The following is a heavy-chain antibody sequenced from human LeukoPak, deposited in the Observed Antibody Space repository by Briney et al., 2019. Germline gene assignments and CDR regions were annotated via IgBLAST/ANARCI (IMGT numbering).Heavy chain of an antibody. CDR2: ISGDGGRT. Sequence: PGGSLRLSCVVSGFTFDDYAMHWVRQGPGKGLEWVSLISGDGGRTYYADSVKGRFTTSRDNSKNSLYLEMNSLRTEDTALYYCAKDILSGFYETFDYWGQGTLVTVSS. CDR1: GFTFDDYA. V-gene: IGHV3-43*02. CDR3: AKDILSGFYETFDY. D-gene: IGHD6-19*01. J-gene: IGHJ4*02.